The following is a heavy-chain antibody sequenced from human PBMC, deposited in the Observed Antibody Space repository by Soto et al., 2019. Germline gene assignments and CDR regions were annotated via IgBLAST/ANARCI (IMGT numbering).Heavy chain of an antibody. J-gene: IGHJ4*02. V-gene: IGHV4-34*01. CDR2: INQSGSN. CDR1: GGSFSNYY. Sequence: QVQLQQWGAGMLKPSETLSLTCAVYGGSFSNYYWSWIRQPPGKGLEWIGEINQSGSNNHKPSLKSRVNISVDTSKNQVSLKLSSVTAAVTAVYYCARGRDYLGQGTLVTVSS. CDR3: ARGRDY.